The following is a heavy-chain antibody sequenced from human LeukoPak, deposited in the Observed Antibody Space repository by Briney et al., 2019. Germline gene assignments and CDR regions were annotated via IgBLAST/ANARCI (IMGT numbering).Heavy chain of an antibody. CDR1: GFTFSSYA. CDR3: ARDYYFDY. J-gene: IGHJ4*02. CDR2: ISYDGSNK. Sequence: PGGSLRLSCAASGFTFSSYAMHWVRQAPGEGLEWVAVISYDGSNKYYADSVKGRFTISRDNSKNTLYLQMNSLRAEDTAVYYCARDYYFDYWGQGTLVTVSS. V-gene: IGHV3-30-3*01.